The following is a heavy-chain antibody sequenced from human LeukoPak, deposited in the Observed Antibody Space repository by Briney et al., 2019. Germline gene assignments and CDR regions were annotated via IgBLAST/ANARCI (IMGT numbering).Heavy chain of an antibody. CDR1: GFTFSNAW. V-gene: IGHV4-34*01. D-gene: IGHD6-6*01. J-gene: IGHJ5*02. CDR2: INHSGST. CDR3: ARGLSARLNT. Sequence: GSLRLSCAASGFTFSNAWMSWIRQPPGKGLEWIGEINHSGSTNYNPSLKSRVTISVDTSKNQFSLKLSSVTAADTAVYYCARGLSARLNTWGQGTLVTVSS.